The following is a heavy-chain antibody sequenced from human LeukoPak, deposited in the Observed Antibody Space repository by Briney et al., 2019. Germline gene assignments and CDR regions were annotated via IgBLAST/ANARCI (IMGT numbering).Heavy chain of an antibody. J-gene: IGHJ6*04. CDR3: ARDPKWFGELLPYGMDV. V-gene: IGHV1-18*04. CDR1: GYTFTSYG. CDR2: ISAYNGNT. Sequence: ASVKVSCKASGYTFTSYGISWVRQAPGQGLEWMGWISAYNGNTNYAQKLQGRVTMTTDTSTSTAHMELRSLRSDDTAVYYCARDPKWFGELLPYGMDVWGKGTTVTVSS. D-gene: IGHD3-10*01.